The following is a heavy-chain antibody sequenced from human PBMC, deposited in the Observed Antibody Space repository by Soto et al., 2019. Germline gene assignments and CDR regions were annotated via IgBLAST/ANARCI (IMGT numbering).Heavy chain of an antibody. Sequence: QITLKESGPTLVKPTQTLTLTCTFSGFSLSTSGVGVGWIRQPPGKALEWLAVIYWDDDKRYSPSLKSRLTITKDTAKNQVVLTMTNMDPVDTATYYCAHRRPSAAFDYWGQGTLVTVSS. CDR2: IYWDDDK. CDR3: AHRRPSAAFDY. J-gene: IGHJ4*02. D-gene: IGHD2-15*01. V-gene: IGHV2-5*02. CDR1: GFSLSTSGVG.